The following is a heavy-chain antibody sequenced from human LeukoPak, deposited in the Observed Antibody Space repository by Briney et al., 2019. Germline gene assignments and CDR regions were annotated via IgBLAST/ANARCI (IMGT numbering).Heavy chain of an antibody. V-gene: IGHV3-21*01. CDR3: ARDGEAAGTEIDY. CDR2: ISSSSSYI. D-gene: IGHD1/OR15-1a*01. CDR1: GFTFSSYS. J-gene: IGHJ4*02. Sequence: PGGSLRLSCAASGFTFSSYSMNWVRQAPGKGLEWVSSISSSSSYIYYADSVKGRFTISRDNVKNSLYLQMNSLRADDTAIYYCARDGEAAGTEIDYWGQGTLVTVSS.